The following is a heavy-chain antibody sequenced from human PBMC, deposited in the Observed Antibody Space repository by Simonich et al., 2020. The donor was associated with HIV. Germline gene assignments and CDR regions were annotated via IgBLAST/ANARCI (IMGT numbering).Heavy chain of an antibody. Sequence: QVQLVQSGAEVKKPGASVKVSCKVSGYTLTELSMHWVRQAPGKGLEWMGGFDPEEGETIYAQKFQGRVTMTEDTSTDTAYMELSSLRSEDTAVYYCATDLTSRDYYGSGSYLDYWGQGTLVTVSS. V-gene: IGHV1-24*01. D-gene: IGHD3-10*01. CDR2: FDPEEGET. CDR1: GYTLTELS. J-gene: IGHJ4*02. CDR3: ATDLTSRDYYGSGSYLDY.